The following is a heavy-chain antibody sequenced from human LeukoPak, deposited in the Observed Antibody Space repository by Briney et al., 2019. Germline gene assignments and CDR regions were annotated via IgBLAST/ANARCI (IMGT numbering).Heavy chain of an antibody. CDR2: ISSSSSYI. D-gene: IGHD2-15*01. Sequence: PGGSLRLSCAASGFTVSSNYMSWVRQAPGKGLEWVSSISSSSSYIYYADSVKGRFTISRDNAKNSLYLQMNSLRAEDTAVYYCARVRNCSGGSCYWGYYYYYMDVWGKGTTVTVSS. CDR1: GFTVSSNY. V-gene: IGHV3-21*01. CDR3: ARVRNCSGGSCYWGYYYYYMDV. J-gene: IGHJ6*03.